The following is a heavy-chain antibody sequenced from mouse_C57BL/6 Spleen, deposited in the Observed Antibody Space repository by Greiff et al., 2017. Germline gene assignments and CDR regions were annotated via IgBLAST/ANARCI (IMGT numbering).Heavy chain of an antibody. J-gene: IGHJ2*01. CDR2: IYPRSGNT. V-gene: IGHV1-81*01. CDR3: ARPSFDSSYHY. CDR1: GYTFTSYG. D-gene: IGHD1-1*01. Sequence: VQVVESGAELARPGASVKLSCKASGYTFTSYGISWVKQRTGQGLEWIGEIYPRSGNTYYNEKFKGKATLTADKSSSTAYMELRSLTSEDSAVYFCARPSFDSSYHYWGQGTTLTVSS.